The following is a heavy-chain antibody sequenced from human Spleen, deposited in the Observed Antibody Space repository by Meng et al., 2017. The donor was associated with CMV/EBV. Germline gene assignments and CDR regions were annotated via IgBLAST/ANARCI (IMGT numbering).Heavy chain of an antibody. Sequence: EVQLVESGXGLVQPGGSLRLSXAASGFTFSSSGMHWIRQAPGKGLVWVSRINSDGSSTSYADSVKGRFTISRDNAKNTLYLQMNSLRAEDTAVYYCARGKSWCSGGSCFDYWGQGTLVTVAS. D-gene: IGHD2-15*01. CDR2: INSDGSST. CDR1: GFTFSSSG. V-gene: IGHV3-74*01. J-gene: IGHJ4*02. CDR3: ARGKSWCSGGSCFDY.